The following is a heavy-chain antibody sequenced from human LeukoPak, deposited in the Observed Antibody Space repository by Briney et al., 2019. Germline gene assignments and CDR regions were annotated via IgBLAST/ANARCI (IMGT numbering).Heavy chain of an antibody. Sequence: PGGSLRLSCSASGFTFSDYYMSWIRQPPGKELEWIGEINHSGSTNYNPSLKSRVTISVDTSKNQFSLKLSSVTAADTAVYYCARAEAGSSWYSDDYWGQGTLVTVSS. CDR3: ARAEAGSSWYSDDY. V-gene: IGHV4-34*01. J-gene: IGHJ4*02. CDR2: INHSGST. D-gene: IGHD6-13*01. CDR1: GFTFSDYY.